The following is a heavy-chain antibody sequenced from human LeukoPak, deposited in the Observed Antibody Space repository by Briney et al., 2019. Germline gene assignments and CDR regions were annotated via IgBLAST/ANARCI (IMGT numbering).Heavy chain of an antibody. D-gene: IGHD3-10*01. Sequence: PSQTLSLTCAVSGGSISSGGYSWSWIRQPPGKGLEWIGYIYHSGSTYYNPSLKSRVTISVDRSKNQFSLKLSSVTAADTAVYYCARGVLWFGELLNAFDIWGQGTMVTVSS. CDR3: ARGVLWFGELLNAFDI. V-gene: IGHV4-30-2*01. CDR2: IYHSGST. J-gene: IGHJ3*02. CDR1: GGSISSGGYS.